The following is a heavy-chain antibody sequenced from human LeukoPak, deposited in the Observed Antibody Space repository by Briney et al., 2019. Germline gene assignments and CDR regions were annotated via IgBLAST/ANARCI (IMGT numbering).Heavy chain of an antibody. J-gene: IGHJ3*02. CDR1: GFTFSSYS. V-gene: IGHV3-21*01. CDR2: ISSSSSYI. D-gene: IGHD3-22*01. CDR3: ARVTTYYYDSSGYYNAFDI. Sequence: GGSLRLSCAAPGFTFSSYSMNWVRQAPGKGLEWVSSISSSSSYIYYADSVKGRFTISRDNAKNSLYLQMNSLRAGDTAVYYCARVTTYYYDSSGYYNAFDIWGQGTMVTVSS.